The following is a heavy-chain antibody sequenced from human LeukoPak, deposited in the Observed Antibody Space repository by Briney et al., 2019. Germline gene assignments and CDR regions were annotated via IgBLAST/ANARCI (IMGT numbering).Heavy chain of an antibody. Sequence: GESPKISCKGSGYSFTSYWIGWERQMPGKGLEWMGIIYPGDSDTRYSPSFQGQVTISADKSISTAYLQWSSLKASDTAMYYCARGASAGTYYYYYYMDVWGKGTTVTVSS. D-gene: IGHD1-14*01. V-gene: IGHV5-51*01. J-gene: IGHJ6*03. CDR2: IYPGDSDT. CDR3: ARGASAGTYYYYYYMDV. CDR1: GYSFTSYW.